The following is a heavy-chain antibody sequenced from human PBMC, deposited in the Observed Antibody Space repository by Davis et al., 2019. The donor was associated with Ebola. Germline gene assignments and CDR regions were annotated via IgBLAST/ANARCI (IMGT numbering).Heavy chain of an antibody. CDR1: GFTFSSYS. D-gene: IGHD2-2*02. J-gene: IGHJ3*02. V-gene: IGHV3-23*01. CDR2: ISGSGGST. CDR3: AKGGWCSSTSCYTNAFDI. Sequence: GESLKISCAASGFTFSSYSMNWVRQAPGKGLEWVSAISGSGGSTYYADSVKGRFTISRDNSKNTLYLQMNSLRAEDTAVYYCAKGGWCSSTSCYTNAFDIWGQGTMVTVSS.